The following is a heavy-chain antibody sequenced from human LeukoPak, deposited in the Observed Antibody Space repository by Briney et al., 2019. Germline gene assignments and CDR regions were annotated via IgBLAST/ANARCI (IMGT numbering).Heavy chain of an antibody. Sequence: PSETLSLTCAVSGVSFNFYSWTWIRQSPGKGLEWIGETNPSGDTNYSPSLKSRASISVDTSKNQFSLNVRSVTVADTAVYFCARGNPTITKAWGNAFDIWGRGTMVAVSS. V-gene: IGHV4-34*01. CDR2: TNPSGDT. J-gene: IGHJ3*02. CDR1: GVSFNFYS. CDR3: ARGNPTITKAWGNAFDI. D-gene: IGHD3-10*01.